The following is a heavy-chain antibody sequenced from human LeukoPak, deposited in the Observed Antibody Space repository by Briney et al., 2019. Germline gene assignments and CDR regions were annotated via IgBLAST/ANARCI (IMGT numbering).Heavy chain of an antibody. CDR3: ARDNGDYLFDY. CDR2: ISSDENNK. J-gene: IGHJ4*02. CDR1: GFTFSNYA. Sequence: PGGSLRLSCAASGFTFSNYAMHWVRQAPRKGLEWVTVISSDENNKDYPDSVKRRFTISRDNSKNTLYLQMNSLRGEDTSIYFCARDNGDYLFDYWGQGTLVTVSS. D-gene: IGHD4-17*01. V-gene: IGHV3-30-3*01.